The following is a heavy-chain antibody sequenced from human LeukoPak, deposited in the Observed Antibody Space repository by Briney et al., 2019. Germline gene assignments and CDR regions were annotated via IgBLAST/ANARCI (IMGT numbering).Heavy chain of an antibody. D-gene: IGHD3-10*02. V-gene: IGHV4-59*02. Sequence: PSETLSLTCTVSGDSVSLYYWSWIRQPPGKGLEWIGNMYYSGSTTYNPSLKSRLTLSVDTSKNQFSLKLSSVTAADTAVYYCARGMFAFDIWGQGTMVTVSS. CDR3: ARGMFAFDI. CDR2: MYYSGST. J-gene: IGHJ3*02. CDR1: GDSVSLYY.